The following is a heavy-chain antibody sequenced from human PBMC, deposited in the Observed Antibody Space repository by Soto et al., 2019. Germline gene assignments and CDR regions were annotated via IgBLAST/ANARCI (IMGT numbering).Heavy chain of an antibody. CDR1: GFSLDTWGVG. CDR3: ARALGSWGSYYFDH. J-gene: IGHJ4*02. V-gene: IGHV2-5*02. Sequence: QITLKESGPTLVRPTQTLTLTCTVSGFSLDTWGVGVGWIRQPPGKAPEWLALIYWDDDKRYSPSLKNRLTITKDTSNNQVVLTVTNMDPVDTVTYYCARALGSWGSYYFDHWGQGTLVTLSS. D-gene: IGHD3-16*01. CDR2: IYWDDDK.